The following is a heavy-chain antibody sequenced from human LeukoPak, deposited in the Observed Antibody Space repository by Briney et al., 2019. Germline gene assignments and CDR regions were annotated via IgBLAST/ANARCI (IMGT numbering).Heavy chain of an antibody. V-gene: IGHV3-48*02. D-gene: IGHD3-3*01. CDR3: ARQRIRSGDSFFDY. Sequence: GGSLRLSCPASGFTLSSYSMNWVRQAPGKGLEWVSYISISSSTIYYADSVKGRFTISRDNAKNSLYLQMNSPRDEDTAVYYCARQRIRSGDSFFDYWGQGTLVTVSS. CDR2: ISISSSTI. CDR1: GFTLSSYS. J-gene: IGHJ4*02.